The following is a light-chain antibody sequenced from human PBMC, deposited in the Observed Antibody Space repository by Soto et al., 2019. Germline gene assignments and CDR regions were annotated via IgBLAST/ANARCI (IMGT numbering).Light chain of an antibody. V-gene: IGKV1-39*01. CDR1: QSISSY. CDR3: QQSYSTPPYT. Sequence: DIQMTQSPSSLSASVGDRVTITCRASQSISSYLNWYQQKPGKAPKLQIYAASSLQSGVPSRFSGSVSGTDFTLTISSLQREDFATYYCQQSYSTPPYTFGQGTKREI. CDR2: AAS. J-gene: IGKJ2*01.